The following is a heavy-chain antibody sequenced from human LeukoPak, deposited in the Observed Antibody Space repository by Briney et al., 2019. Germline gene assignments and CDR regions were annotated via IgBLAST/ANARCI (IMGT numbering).Heavy chain of an antibody. CDR1: GFTFSNYW. CDR2: INNDGSST. J-gene: IGHJ4*02. Sequence: GSLRLSCAASGFTFSNYWMQWVRQAPGKGLVWVSRINNDGSSTIYADSVKGRFTISRDNAKNTLYLQMNSLRAEDTAVYYCARGEYGSGSYHIDYWGQGTLVTVSS. CDR3: ARGEYGSGSYHIDY. V-gene: IGHV3-74*01. D-gene: IGHD3-10*01.